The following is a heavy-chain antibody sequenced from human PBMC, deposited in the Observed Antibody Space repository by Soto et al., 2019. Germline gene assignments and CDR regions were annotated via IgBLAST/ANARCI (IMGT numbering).Heavy chain of an antibody. V-gene: IGHV3-23*01. CDR3: AKERRYDSSGYYYDAYFDY. CDR1: GFTFSSYA. Sequence: EVQLLESGGGLVQPGGSLRLSCAASGFTFSSYAMSWVRQAPGKGLEWVSAISGSGGSTYYADSVKGRFTISRDNSKNTRYQKMNSLRAEDTAVYYCAKERRYDSSGYYYDAYFDYWGQGTLVTVSS. D-gene: IGHD3-22*01. CDR2: ISGSGGST. J-gene: IGHJ4*02.